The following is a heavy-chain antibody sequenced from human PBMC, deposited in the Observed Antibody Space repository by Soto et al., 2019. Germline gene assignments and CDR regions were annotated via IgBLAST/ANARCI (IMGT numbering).Heavy chain of an antibody. V-gene: IGHV4-39*01. D-gene: IGHD3-22*01. Sequence: QLLESGPGLVKPSETLSLTCTVYGGSIISSSYFWGWIRQPPGKGLEWFGSISYSGSTYYHPSLKSQGTISVDTSKNQFSLGLSSVTSADTAVYSCARRVYDSSGYYYVTCACDIWGQGTMFTVSS. CDR2: ISYSGST. CDR1: GGSIISSSYF. CDR3: ARRVYDSSGYYYVTCACDI. J-gene: IGHJ3*02.